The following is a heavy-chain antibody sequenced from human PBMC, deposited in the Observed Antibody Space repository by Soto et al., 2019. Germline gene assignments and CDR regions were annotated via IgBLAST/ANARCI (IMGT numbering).Heavy chain of an antibody. Sequence: QVQLVQSGAEVKKPGASVKVSCKASGYTFTSYGISWVRQAPGQGLEWMGWISAYNGNTNYAQKLQGRVTMTTDTSTXXAXMXPRSLRSDDTAVYYCARDFDAMIVVVITTAYYGMDVWGQGTTVTVSS. D-gene: IGHD3-22*01. CDR3: ARDFDAMIVVVITTAYYGMDV. J-gene: IGHJ6*02. CDR2: ISAYNGNT. CDR1: GYTFTSYG. V-gene: IGHV1-18*01.